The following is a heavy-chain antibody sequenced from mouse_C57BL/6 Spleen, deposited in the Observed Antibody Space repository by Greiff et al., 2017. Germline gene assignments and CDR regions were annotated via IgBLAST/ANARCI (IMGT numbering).Heavy chain of an antibody. J-gene: IGHJ4*01. CDR2: MNPGSGGT. V-gene: IGHV1-54*01. CDR3: ARGGIYAMDY. Sequence: VQLQQSGAELVRPGTSVKVSCKASGYAFTNYLIEWVKQRPGQGLEWIGVMNPGSGGTNYNEKFKGKATLTADKSSSTAYMQLSSLTSEDSAVYFCARGGIYAMDYWGQGTSVTVSS. CDR1: GYAFTNYL.